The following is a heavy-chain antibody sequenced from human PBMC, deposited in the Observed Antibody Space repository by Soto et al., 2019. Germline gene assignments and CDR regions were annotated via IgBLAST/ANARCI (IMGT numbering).Heavy chain of an antibody. Sequence: GGSLRLSCAASGFTFSSYAMSWVRQAPGKGLEWVSAISGSGGSTYYADSVKGRFTISRDNSKNTLYLQMNSLRAEDTAVYYCAAPVVWGSYRYGSYAFDIWGQGTMVTVSS. D-gene: IGHD3-16*02. CDR1: GFTFSSYA. J-gene: IGHJ3*02. CDR3: AAPVVWGSYRYGSYAFDI. V-gene: IGHV3-23*01. CDR2: ISGSGGST.